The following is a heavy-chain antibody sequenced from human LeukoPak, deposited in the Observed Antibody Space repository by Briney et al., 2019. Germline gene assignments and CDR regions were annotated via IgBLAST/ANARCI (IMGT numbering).Heavy chain of an antibody. J-gene: IGHJ4*02. CDR2: ISGSGGST. V-gene: IGHV3-23*01. CDR1: GFTLSSYA. Sequence: PGGSLRLSCAASGFTLSSYAMSWVRQAPGKGLEWVSAISGSGGSTYYADSVKGRFTISRDKSKNTLYLQMNSLRAEDTAVYYCAGYNCSSTPCYTGGFDYWGQGTLVTVSS. CDR3: AGYNCSSTPCYTGGFDY. D-gene: IGHD2-2*02.